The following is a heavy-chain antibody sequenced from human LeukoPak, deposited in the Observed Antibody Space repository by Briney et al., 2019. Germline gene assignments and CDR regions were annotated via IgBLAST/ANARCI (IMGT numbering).Heavy chain of an antibody. CDR1: GGSISSGGYS. CDR3: ASTYYYDSSGSNTYYFDY. Sequence: SETLSLTCAVSGGSISSGGYSWSWIRQPPGKGLEWIGYIYYSGSTYYNPSLKSRVTISVDTSKNQFSLKLSSVTAADTAVYYCASTYYYDSSGSNTYYFDYWGQGTLVTVSS. D-gene: IGHD3-22*01. CDR2: IYYSGST. J-gene: IGHJ4*02. V-gene: IGHV4-30-4*07.